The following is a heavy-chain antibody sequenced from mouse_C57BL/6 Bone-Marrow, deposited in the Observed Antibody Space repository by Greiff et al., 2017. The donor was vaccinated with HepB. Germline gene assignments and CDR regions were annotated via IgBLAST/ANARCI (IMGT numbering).Heavy chain of an antibody. Sequence: QVQLQQSGAELVRPGASVTLSCKASGYTFTDYEMHWVKQTPVHGLEWIGAIDPETGGTAYNQKFKGKAILTADKSSSTAYMELRSLTSEDSAVYYCTREGGLGPCYWYFDVWGTGTTVTVSS. CDR1: GYTFTDYE. V-gene: IGHV1-15*01. CDR3: TREGGLGPCYWYFDV. CDR2: IDPETGGT. J-gene: IGHJ1*03. D-gene: IGHD4-1*01.